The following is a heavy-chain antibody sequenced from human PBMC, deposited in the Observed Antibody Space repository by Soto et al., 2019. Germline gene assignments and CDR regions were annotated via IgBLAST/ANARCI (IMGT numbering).Heavy chain of an antibody. CDR2: ISSSSSYI. D-gene: IGHD6-13*01. V-gene: IGHV3-21*01. CDR3: ARSEVYSSSWYVKTLDY. CDR1: GFTFSSYS. J-gene: IGHJ4*02. Sequence: GGSLRLSCAASGFTFSSYSMNWVLQAPGKWLEWVSSISSSSSYIYYADSVKVRFTISRDNAKNSLYLQMNSLRAEDTDVYYCARSEVYSSSWYVKTLDYWGQGTLVTVSS.